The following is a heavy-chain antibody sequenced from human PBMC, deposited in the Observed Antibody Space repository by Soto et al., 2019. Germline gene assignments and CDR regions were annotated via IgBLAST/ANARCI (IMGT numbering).Heavy chain of an antibody. CDR2: IKYDGSET. CDR1: GLTFSSYC. J-gene: IGHJ4*02. V-gene: IGHV3-7*05. D-gene: IGHD2-2*01. CDR3: ARGAESSSMYGLNFDY. Sequence: GGSLRLSCEASGLTFSSYCMNWVRQAPGKGLEWVASIKYDGSETFYVDSVKGRCTIFRDDTKKSLHLQMNSLRAEDTAVYYCARGAESSSMYGLNFDYWGQGALVTVSS.